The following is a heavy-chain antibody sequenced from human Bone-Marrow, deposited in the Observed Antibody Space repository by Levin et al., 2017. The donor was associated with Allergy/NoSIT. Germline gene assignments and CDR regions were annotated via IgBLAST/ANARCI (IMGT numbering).Heavy chain of an antibody. D-gene: IGHD2-8*02. J-gene: IGHJ5*02. CDR3: ARLVCSTGGAGGWFDP. Sequence: GGSLRLSCAASGFTFSDYWMSWVRQVPGKGLEWVANIKGDGSVKYYVDSVEGRFTSSRDNAKNSLYLQMNSLRAEDTAVYYCARLVCSTGGAGGWFDPWGQGTLVAVSS. CDR1: GFTFSDYW. V-gene: IGHV3-7*01. CDR2: IKGDGSVK.